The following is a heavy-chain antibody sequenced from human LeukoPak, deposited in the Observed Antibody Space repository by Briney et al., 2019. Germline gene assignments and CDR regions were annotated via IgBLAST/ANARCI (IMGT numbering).Heavy chain of an antibody. CDR2: IKSKTDGGTT. V-gene: IGHV3-15*01. J-gene: IGHJ4*02. CDR1: GFTFTKYA. D-gene: IGHD2-8*01. CDR3: LVYAIDLGY. Sequence: GGSLRLSCAASGFTFTKYAMSWVRQAPGKGLEWVGRIKSKTDGGTTDYAAPVKGRFTISRDDSKNTLYLQMNSLKTEDTAVYYCLVYAIDLGYWGQGTLVTVSS.